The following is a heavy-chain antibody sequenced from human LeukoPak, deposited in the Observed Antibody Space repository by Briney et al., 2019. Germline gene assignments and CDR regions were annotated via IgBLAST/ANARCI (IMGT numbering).Heavy chain of an antibody. V-gene: IGHV3-23*01. CDR3: ARETNDNYYYYMDV. CDR1: GFTFSSYA. CDR2: ISGSGGST. Sequence: GGSLRLSCAASGFTFSSYAMSWVRQAPGKGLEWVSAISGSGGSTYYADSVKGRFTISRDNSKNTLYLQMNSLRAEDTAVYYCARETNDNYYYYMDVWGKGTTVTVSS. D-gene: IGHD1-1*01. J-gene: IGHJ6*03.